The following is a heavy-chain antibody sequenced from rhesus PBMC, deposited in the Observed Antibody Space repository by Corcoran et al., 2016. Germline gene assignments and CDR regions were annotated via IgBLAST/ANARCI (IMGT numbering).Heavy chain of an antibody. CDR3: ARGFPRDYGSGYLA. V-gene: IGHV4S7*01. Sequence: QVQLQESGPGLVKPSETLSLTCAVSGGSISGGYYWGWIRQHPGKGLEWIGNIYGKSASTYYNPSLKSRVTISKNTSKNQFSLKLSSVTAADTAVYYCARGFPRDYGSGYLAWGQGVVVTVSS. D-gene: IGHD3-28*01. CDR1: GGSISGGYY. CDR2: IYGKSAST. J-gene: IGHJ6*01.